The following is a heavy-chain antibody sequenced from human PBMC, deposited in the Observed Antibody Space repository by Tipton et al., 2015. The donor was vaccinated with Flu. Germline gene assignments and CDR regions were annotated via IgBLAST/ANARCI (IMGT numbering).Heavy chain of an antibody. J-gene: IGHJ3*02. CDR1: GGSISSSSYY. V-gene: IGHV4-39*07. D-gene: IGHD3-22*01. CDR2: IYYSGNT. CDR3: ARDGFITMIVVVTPGAFDI. Sequence: TLSLTCTVSGGSISSSSYYWAWIRQPPGKGLEWFGSIYYSGNTYYNPSLKSRVTISVDTSKNQFSLKLSSVTAADTAVYYCARDGFITMIVVVTPGAFDIWGQGTMVTVSS.